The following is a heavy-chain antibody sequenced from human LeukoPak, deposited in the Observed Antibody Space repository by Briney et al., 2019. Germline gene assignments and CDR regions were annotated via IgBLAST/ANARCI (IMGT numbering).Heavy chain of an antibody. V-gene: IGHV4-39*01. CDR1: GGSISSSSYY. CDR3: ARVKPQLLVRPSPPYFDY. Sequence: SETLSLTCTVSGGSISSSSYYWGWIRQPPGKGLEWIGSIYYSGSTYYNPSLKSRVTISVDTSKNQFSLKLSSVTAADTAVYYCARVKPQLLVRPSPPYFDYSGPGTLVTVSS. D-gene: IGHD6-19*01. J-gene: IGHJ4*02. CDR2: IYYSGST.